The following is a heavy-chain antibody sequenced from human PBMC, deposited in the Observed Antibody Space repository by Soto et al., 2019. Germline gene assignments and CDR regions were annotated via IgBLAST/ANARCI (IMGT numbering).Heavy chain of an antibody. Sequence: PSETLSLTCNVTGDSIKTHYWSWIRQAPGKGLEWIGYIYYSGSTLYNPSLKRRVTISADTAKNQFSLRLTSLTAADTAVYYCASGWMAAFGNWGQGTLVTVSS. CDR3: ASGWMAAFGN. D-gene: IGHD2-2*03. CDR2: IYYSGST. CDR1: GDSIKTHY. V-gene: IGHV4-59*11. J-gene: IGHJ4*02.